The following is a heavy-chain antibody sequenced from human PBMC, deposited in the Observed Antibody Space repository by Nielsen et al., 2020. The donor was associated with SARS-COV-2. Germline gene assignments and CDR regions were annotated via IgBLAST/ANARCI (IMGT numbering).Heavy chain of an antibody. CDR2: IYSGGST. CDR3: VQTGTVIWYYFDY. V-gene: IGHV3-53*01. Sequence: GESLKISCAAPGFTVSSNYMSWVRQAPGKGLEWVSVIYSGGSTYYADSVKGRFTISRDNSKNTLYLQMNSLRAEDTAVYYCVQTGTVIWYYFDYWGQGTLVTVSS. D-gene: IGHD4-11*01. CDR1: GFTVSSNY. J-gene: IGHJ4*02.